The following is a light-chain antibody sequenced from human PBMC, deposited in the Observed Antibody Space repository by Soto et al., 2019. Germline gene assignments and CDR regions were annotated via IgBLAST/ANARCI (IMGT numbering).Light chain of an antibody. CDR1: SGSIASNY. CDR2: EDS. V-gene: IGLV6-57*04. CDR3: QSFDINNVV. J-gene: IGLJ2*01. Sequence: NFMLTQPHSVSEPQGKTVTISCTRSSGSIASNYVQWYQQRPGSAPTPVIYEDSQRPSGVPDRFSGSIDSSSNSASLTISRLQTEDEADYYCQSFDINNVVFGGGTKVTVL.